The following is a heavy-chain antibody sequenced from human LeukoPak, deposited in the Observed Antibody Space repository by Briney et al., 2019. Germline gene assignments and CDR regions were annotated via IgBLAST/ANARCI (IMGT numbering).Heavy chain of an antibody. CDR3: AKALYSSGGYGDGGASDI. J-gene: IGHJ3*02. Sequence: PGGSLRLSCAASGFTFGTYGMTWVRQAPGKGLGWVSGISISGGSTYYADSVKGRYTISRDNSRNTLYLQMSSLRAEDTAAYYCAKALYSSGGYGDGGASDIWGQGTMVTVSS. CDR1: GFTFGTYG. D-gene: IGHD6-25*01. CDR2: ISISGGST. V-gene: IGHV3-23*01.